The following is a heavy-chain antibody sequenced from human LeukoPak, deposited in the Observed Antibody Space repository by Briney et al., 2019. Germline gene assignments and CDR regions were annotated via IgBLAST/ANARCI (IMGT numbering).Heavy chain of an antibody. CDR2: IHSTGSA. CDR1: GGSISHYY. D-gene: IGHD6-13*01. V-gene: IGHV4-4*07. CDR3: ARAYSISWYYFDY. Sequence: SETLSLTCSVSGGSISHYYWSWIRQPAGKGLEWIGHIHSTGSANYNPSLKSRVTISVDKSKNQFSLKLTSVTAADTAVYYCARAYSISWYYFDYWGQGTLVTVSS. J-gene: IGHJ4*02.